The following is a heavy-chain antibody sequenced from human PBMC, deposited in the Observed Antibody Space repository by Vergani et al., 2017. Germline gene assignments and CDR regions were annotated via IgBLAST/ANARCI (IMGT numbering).Heavy chain of an antibody. CDR2: ISSSSSYI. V-gene: IGHV3-21*04. CDR3: GRVADFYGLGSRLLDL. CDR1: GFTFSSYS. J-gene: IGHJ5*02. D-gene: IGHD3-10*01. Sequence: VQLVESGGRVVQPGRSLRLSCAASGFTFSSYSMNWVRQAPGTGLEWVSSISSSSSYIYYADSVKGRFTISGDTSKNQFSLKLNSVTAADTAVYYCGRVADFYGLGSRLLDLWGQGILVTVSS.